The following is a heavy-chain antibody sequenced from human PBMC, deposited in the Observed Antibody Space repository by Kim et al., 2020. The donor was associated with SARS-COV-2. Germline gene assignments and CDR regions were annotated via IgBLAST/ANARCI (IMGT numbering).Heavy chain of an antibody. Sequence: ASVKVSCKASGYTFTRYAIHWVRQAPGQGLEWMGWMNPDSGNTEYSQKFQGRVTMTSDTSTSTAYMELSGLRFEDTALYYCARGGVTTDCGGTRRSVDY. J-gene: IGHJ4*01. V-gene: IGHV1-3*01. CDR3: ARGGVTTDCGGTRRSVDY. CDR1: GYTFTRYA. CDR2: MNPDSGNT. D-gene: IGHD2-21*01.